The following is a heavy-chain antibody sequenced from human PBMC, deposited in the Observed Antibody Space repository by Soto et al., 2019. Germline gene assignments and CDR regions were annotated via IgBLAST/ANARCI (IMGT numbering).Heavy chain of an antibody. Sequence: QVQLVQSGAEVKKPGSSVKVSCQASGGTFSSYTISWVRQAPGQGLEWMGRIIPILGIANYAQKFQGRVTITADKSTSTAYMELSSLRSEDTAVYYCARVHCSGGSCPTGGWFDPWGQGTLVTVSS. V-gene: IGHV1-69*02. CDR2: IIPILGIA. J-gene: IGHJ5*02. CDR3: ARVHCSGGSCPTGGWFDP. CDR1: GGTFSSYT. D-gene: IGHD2-15*01.